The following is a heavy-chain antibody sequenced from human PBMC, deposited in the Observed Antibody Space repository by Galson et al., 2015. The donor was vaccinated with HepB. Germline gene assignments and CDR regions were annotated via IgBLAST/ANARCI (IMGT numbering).Heavy chain of an antibody. V-gene: IGHV3-53*01. D-gene: IGHD2-15*01. J-gene: IGHJ5*02. CDR3: AREARYCNDDICYSRWFDP. CDR2: IYSDGRT. CDR1: GFTVSSNY. Sequence: SLRLSCAASGFTVSSNYMSWVRQAPGQGLEWVSTIYSDGRTYYADSVKGRFTISRDISKNTLFLQMNSLRAEDTAVYFCAREARYCNDDICYSRWFDPWGQGTLVTISS.